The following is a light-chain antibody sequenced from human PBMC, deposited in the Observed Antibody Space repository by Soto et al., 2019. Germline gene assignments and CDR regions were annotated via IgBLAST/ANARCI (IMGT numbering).Light chain of an antibody. CDR1: QGISSY. J-gene: IGKJ1*01. V-gene: IGKV1-8*01. CDR3: QQYYSYPRT. CDR2: SAS. Sequence: AIRMTPSPSSRSAATGDRVTITCRASQGISSYLAWYQQKPGKAPNFLIYSASTLQSGVPSNLNGSGSGTDFTQTSSCMQYEDFTTYYCQQYYSYPRTFGQGTKVEIK.